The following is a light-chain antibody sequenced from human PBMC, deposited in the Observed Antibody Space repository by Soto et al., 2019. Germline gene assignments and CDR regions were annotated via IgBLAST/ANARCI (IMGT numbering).Light chain of an antibody. CDR3: QSYDSSNVV. Sequence: NFMLTQPHSVSESPGKTVTISCTRSSGSIASNYVQWYQQRPGSAPTTVIYEDNQRPSGVPDRFSGSIDSSSNSASLTISGLKTEEEDDYYCQSYDSSNVVFGGGTQLTVL. J-gene: IGLJ2*01. CDR1: SGSIASNY. V-gene: IGLV6-57*04. CDR2: EDN.